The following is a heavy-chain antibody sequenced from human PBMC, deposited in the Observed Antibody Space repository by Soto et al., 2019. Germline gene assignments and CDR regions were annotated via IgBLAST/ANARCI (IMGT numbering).Heavy chain of an antibody. J-gene: IGHJ6*03. CDR3: ATTYSNYYYYYMDV. Sequence: GGSLRLSCAASGFTFSSYGMHWVRQAPGKGLEWVAVIWYDGSTIYYTDSVKGRFTISRDNAKNSLYLQMNSLRAEDTAVYYCATTYSNYYYYYMDVWGKGTTVTVSS. D-gene: IGHD4-4*01. CDR1: GFTFSSYG. CDR2: IWYDGSTI. V-gene: IGHV3-33*01.